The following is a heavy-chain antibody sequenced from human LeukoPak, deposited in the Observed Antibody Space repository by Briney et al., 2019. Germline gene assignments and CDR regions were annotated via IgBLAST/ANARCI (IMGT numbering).Heavy chain of an antibody. CDR1: GYTFTNYA. V-gene: IGHV7-4-1*02. CDR2: INTNTGNP. CDR3: ARDHVKLGSSFHPFDAFDV. D-gene: IGHD2-2*01. J-gene: IGHJ3*01. Sequence: ASVKVSCKASGYTFTNYAMNWVRQAPGQGLEWMGWINTNTGNPTYAQGFTGRFVFSLDTSVSTAYLQISSLKAEDTAVYYCARDHVKLGSSFHPFDAFDVWGQGTLVTVSS.